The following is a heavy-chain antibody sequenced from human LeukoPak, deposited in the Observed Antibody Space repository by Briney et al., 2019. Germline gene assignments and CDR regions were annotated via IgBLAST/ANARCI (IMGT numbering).Heavy chain of an antibody. Sequence: SVRVSCKASGGTFSSYAISWVRQAPGQGLEWMGGIIPIFGTANYAQKFQGRVTITADESTSTAYMELSSLRSEDTAVYYCARDNGEVPAAIWSLFDPWGQGTLVTVSS. J-gene: IGHJ5*02. D-gene: IGHD2-2*02. CDR1: GGTFSSYA. CDR2: IIPIFGTA. V-gene: IGHV1-69*13. CDR3: ARDNGEVPAAIWSLFDP.